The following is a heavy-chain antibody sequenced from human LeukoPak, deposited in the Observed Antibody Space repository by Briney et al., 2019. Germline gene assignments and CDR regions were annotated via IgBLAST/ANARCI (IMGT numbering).Heavy chain of an antibody. CDR1: GCSFPTYW. Sequence: GGALEISFQGSGCSFPTYWIAWVRPMPGKGRGWRGINYPDESNIRYSPSFQGQVTISADKSLSTAYLQWSSLKASDTAMYYCARPPSRGYSSSFEYWGQGTLVTVSS. D-gene: IGHD2-2*03. CDR2: NYPDESNI. J-gene: IGHJ4*02. CDR3: ARPPSRGYSSSFEY. V-gene: IGHV5-51*01.